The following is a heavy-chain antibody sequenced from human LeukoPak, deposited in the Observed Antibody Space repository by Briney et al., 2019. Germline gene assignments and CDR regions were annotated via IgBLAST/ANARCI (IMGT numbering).Heavy chain of an antibody. V-gene: IGHV4-34*01. D-gene: IGHD6-13*01. J-gene: IGHJ4*02. CDR3: ARPGSSGTEDY. CDR2: INHSGST. CDR1: GGSFSGYY. Sequence: PSKTLSLTCAVYGGSFSGYYWSWIRQPPGKGLEWIGEINHSGSTNYNPSLKSRVTISVDTSKNQFSLKLSSVTAADTAVYYCARPGSSGTEDYWGQGTLVTVSS.